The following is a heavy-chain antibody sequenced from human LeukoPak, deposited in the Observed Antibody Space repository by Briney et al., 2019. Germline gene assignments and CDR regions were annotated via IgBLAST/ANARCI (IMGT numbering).Heavy chain of an antibody. CDR1: GASFSGYY. J-gene: IGHJ4*02. D-gene: IGHD3-10*01. CDR3: ATDRYYGSGSYYKFDY. V-gene: IGHV4-34*01. Sequence: SQTLSLTCGVSGASFSGYYWSWIRQPPGKGLEWIGEINHSGGTNYNPSLKSRVTISVDTSKKQFSLNLRSVTAEDTAVYYCATDRYYGSGSYYKFDYWGRGTLVTVSS. CDR2: INHSGGT.